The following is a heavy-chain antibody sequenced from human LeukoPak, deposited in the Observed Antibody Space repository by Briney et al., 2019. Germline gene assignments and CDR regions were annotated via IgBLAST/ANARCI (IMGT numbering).Heavy chain of an antibody. Sequence: GGSLRLSCAASGFTFSSHSMNWVRQAPGKGLEWVSSISSSSSYIYYADSVKGRFTISRDNAKNSLYLQMNSLRAEDTAVYYCARERGGYGDYVLGDFGYWGQGTLVTVSS. CDR2: ISSSSSYI. CDR1: GFTFSSHS. D-gene: IGHD4-17*01. CDR3: ARERGGYGDYVLGDFGY. V-gene: IGHV3-21*01. J-gene: IGHJ4*02.